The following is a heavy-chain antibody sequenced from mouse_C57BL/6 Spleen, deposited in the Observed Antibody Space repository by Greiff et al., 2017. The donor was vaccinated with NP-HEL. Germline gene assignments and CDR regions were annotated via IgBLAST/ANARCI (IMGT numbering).Heavy chain of an antibody. CDR3: TRSLYYYGSSRYYFDD. V-gene: IGHV1-15*01. J-gene: IGHJ2*01. D-gene: IGHD1-1*01. Sequence: QVQLQQSGAELVRPGASVTLSCKASGYTFTDYEMHWVKQTPVHGLEWIGAIDPETGGTAYNQKFKGKAILTADKSSSTAYMELRSLTSEDSAVYYGTRSLYYYGSSRYYFDDWGQGTTL. CDR1: GYTFTDYE. CDR2: IDPETGGT.